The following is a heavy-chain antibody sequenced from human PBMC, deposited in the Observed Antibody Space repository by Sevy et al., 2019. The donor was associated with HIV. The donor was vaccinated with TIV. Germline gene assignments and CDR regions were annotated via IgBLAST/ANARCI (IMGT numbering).Heavy chain of an antibody. Sequence: GGSLRLSCAASGFTFRKYGMHWVRQAPGKGLEWVAVIWWDGSEKYYADSVKGRFTISRDNSEDTMYLQMRSLRADDTAMYYCVRDPQINDIAESGIIHWGQGTLVTVSS. V-gene: IGHV3-33*01. CDR3: VRDPQINDIAESGIIH. CDR1: GFTFRKYG. D-gene: IGHD1-1*01. CDR2: IWWDGSEK. J-gene: IGHJ4*02.